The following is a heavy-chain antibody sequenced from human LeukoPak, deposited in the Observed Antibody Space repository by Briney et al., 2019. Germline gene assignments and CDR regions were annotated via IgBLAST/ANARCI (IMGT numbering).Heavy chain of an antibody. V-gene: IGHV3-7*03. CDR1: VFTFSSYW. CDR2: INQDGSAK. Sequence: GGSLRLSCAASVFTFSSYWMSWVRQAPGKGLEWVANINQDGSAKHYVDSVKGRFTISRDNTKNSLYLQINSLRAEDTAVYYCAKSGYNRFDYWGQGTLVTVSS. J-gene: IGHJ4*02. D-gene: IGHD5-24*01. CDR3: AKSGYNRFDY.